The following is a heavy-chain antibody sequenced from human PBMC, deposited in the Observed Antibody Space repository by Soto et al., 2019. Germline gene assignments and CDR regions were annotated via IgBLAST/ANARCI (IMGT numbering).Heavy chain of an antibody. J-gene: IGHJ6*02. D-gene: IGHD3-10*01. CDR1: GGTFNSYG. V-gene: IGHV1-69*01. CDR2: IIPFFGPS. CDR3: ARGSNSGCYSGLDV. Sequence: QGQLVQSGAEVKKPGSSVQVSCKTSGGTFNSYGITWVRQAPGQGLEWMGGIIPFFGPSHYAQKFQGRVTITADEPTSTAYMELSSLRYEDTAVYYCARGSNSGCYSGLDVWGQGTTVTVSS.